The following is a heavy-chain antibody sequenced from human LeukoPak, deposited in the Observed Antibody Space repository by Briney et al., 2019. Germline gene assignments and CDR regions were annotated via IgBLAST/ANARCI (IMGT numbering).Heavy chain of an antibody. CDR3: AGPAHYDFWSSYYYYIAV. CDR1: GGPFSGYY. Sequence: SETLSLTCAVYGGPFSGYYWRWIRQPPGKGLEWIGEIKHSGSTNYNPSLKSRLTTSVDTSTNQFSLKLSSVTAADTAVYYCAGPAHYDFWSSYYYYIAVRGKGTTVTVSS. CDR2: IKHSGST. D-gene: IGHD3-3*01. J-gene: IGHJ6*03. V-gene: IGHV4-34*01.